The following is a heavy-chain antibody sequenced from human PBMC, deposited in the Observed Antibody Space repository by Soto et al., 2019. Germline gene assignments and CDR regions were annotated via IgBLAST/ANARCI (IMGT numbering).Heavy chain of an antibody. CDR1: GFTFSSYA. V-gene: IGHV3-30-3*01. CDR3: IGLWFGELSFDY. D-gene: IGHD3-10*01. Sequence: QVQLVESGGGVVQPGRSLRLSCAASGFTFSSYAMHWVRQAPGKGLEWVAVISYDGSNKYYADSVKGRFTISRDNSKNTLYLQMNSLRAEDTAVYYCIGLWFGELSFDYWGQGTLVTVSS. CDR2: ISYDGSNK. J-gene: IGHJ4*02.